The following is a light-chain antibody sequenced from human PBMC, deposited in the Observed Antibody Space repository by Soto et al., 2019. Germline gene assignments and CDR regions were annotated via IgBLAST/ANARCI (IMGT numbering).Light chain of an antibody. V-gene: IGKV3-20*01. J-gene: IGKJ5*01. CDR3: QQYGSTPPIT. CDR1: QSVSGNY. Sequence: EIVLTQSPGTLSLAPGERATLSCRASQSVSGNYLAWYQQKPGQSPRLLIYGTSSRVTGISDRFSGSGSGTDFTLTISRLEPEDFAVYYCQQYGSTPPITFSQGTRLEIK. CDR2: GTS.